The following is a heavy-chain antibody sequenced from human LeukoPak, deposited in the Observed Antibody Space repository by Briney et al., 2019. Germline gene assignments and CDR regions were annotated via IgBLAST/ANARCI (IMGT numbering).Heavy chain of an antibody. J-gene: IGHJ4*02. Sequence: PGGSLRLSCAASGFTFSDYYMSWIRQAPGKGLEWVSDISSSGSTIYYADSVKGRFTISRDNTKNSLYLQMNSLRAEDTALYYCAKDTYRAVAQEFDYWGQGTLVTVSS. CDR2: ISSSGSTI. D-gene: IGHD6-19*01. V-gene: IGHV3-11*01. CDR3: AKDTYRAVAQEFDY. CDR1: GFTFSDYY.